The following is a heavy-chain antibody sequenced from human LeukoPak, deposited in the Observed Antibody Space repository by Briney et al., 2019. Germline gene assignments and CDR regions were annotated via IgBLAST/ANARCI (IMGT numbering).Heavy chain of an antibody. V-gene: IGHV3-74*01. J-gene: IGHJ1*01. Sequence: PGGSLRLSCEASGLTFSKSWMHWVRQAPGKGLVWVSRINNEGTTTSYADPVKGRFIISRDNAKNTLYLQMNSLRADDTAVYYCARVSGLGTNGYYQYWGQGTLVTVRS. CDR3: ARVSGLGTNGYYQY. CDR1: GLTFSKSW. CDR2: INNEGTTT. D-gene: IGHD3-10*01.